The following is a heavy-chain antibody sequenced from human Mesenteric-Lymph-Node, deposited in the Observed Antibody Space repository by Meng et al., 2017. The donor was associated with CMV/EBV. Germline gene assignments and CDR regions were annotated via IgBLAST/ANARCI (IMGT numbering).Heavy chain of an antibody. Sequence: YIFTSYGVTWVRQAPGQVLEWMGWISAYNGNINYAQNLQGRVTMTTDTSTSTAYMELKSLRSDDTAVYYCARAYILTASGPGWFDPWGQGTLVTVSS. D-gene: IGHD3-9*01. J-gene: IGHJ5*02. CDR2: ISAYNGNI. CDR3: ARAYILTASGPGWFDP. CDR1: YIFTSYG. V-gene: IGHV1-18*01.